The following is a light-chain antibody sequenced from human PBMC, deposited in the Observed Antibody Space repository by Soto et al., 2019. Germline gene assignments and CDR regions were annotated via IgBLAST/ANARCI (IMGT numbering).Light chain of an antibody. CDR2: DAS. CDR3: QQRSNWPPT. J-gene: IGKJ2*01. V-gene: IGKV3-11*01. CDR1: QSVSSY. Sequence: EIVLTQSPATLSLSPGERATLPCRASQSVSSYLAWYQQKPGQAPRLLIYDASNRATGIPARFSGSGSGTDFTLTISSLEPVDFAVYYCQQRSNWPPTFGQGTKLEIK.